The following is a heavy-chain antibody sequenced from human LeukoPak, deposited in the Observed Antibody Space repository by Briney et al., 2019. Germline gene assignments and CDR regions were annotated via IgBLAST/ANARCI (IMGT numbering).Heavy chain of an antibody. CDR1: GYSIAHGFF. Sequence: SETLSLTCTVSGYSIAHGFFWAWIRQPPGGGLGWIGSLYHSGTTYYNTSLKSRISTSVDTSKNQFSLKLRLVTAADTAVYYCARVEVPRDINDWYFDLWGRGTLVTVSS. CDR3: ARVEVPRDINDWYFDL. V-gene: IGHV4-38-2*02. D-gene: IGHD2-15*01. J-gene: IGHJ2*01. CDR2: LYHSGTT.